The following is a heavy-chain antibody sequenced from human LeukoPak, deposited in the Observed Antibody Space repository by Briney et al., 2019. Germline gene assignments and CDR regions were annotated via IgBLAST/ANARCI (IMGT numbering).Heavy chain of an antibody. CDR1: GFTFSSYG. J-gene: IGHJ6*02. CDR3: AKGEGGYYDFWSGYYTGIDYYGMDV. Sequence: GGSLRLSCAASGFTFSSYGMHWVRQAPGKGLEWVAVISYDGSNKYYADSVKGRFTISRDNSKNTLYLQMNSLRAEDTAVYYCAKGEGGYYDFWSGYYTGIDYYGMDVWGQGTTVTVSS. V-gene: IGHV3-30*18. CDR2: ISYDGSNK. D-gene: IGHD3-3*01.